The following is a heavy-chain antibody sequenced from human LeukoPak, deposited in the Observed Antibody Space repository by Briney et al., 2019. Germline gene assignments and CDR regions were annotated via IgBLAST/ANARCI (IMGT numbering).Heavy chain of an antibody. CDR3: VAAAGTSAFDY. D-gene: IGHD6-13*01. V-gene: IGHV1-69*13. CDR2: IIPIFGTA. Sequence: SVKVSCKASGYTFTSYGISWVRQAPGQGLEWMGGIIPIFGTANYAQKFQGRVTITADESTSTAYMELSSLRSEDTAVYYCVAAAGTSAFDYWGQGTLVTVSS. CDR1: GYTFTSYG. J-gene: IGHJ4*02.